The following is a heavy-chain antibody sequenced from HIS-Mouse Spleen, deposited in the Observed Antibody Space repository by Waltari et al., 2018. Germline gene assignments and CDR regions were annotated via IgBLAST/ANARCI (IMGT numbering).Heavy chain of an antibody. CDR2: ISYDGSNK. D-gene: IGHD1-7*01. CDR1: GFTFSSYA. J-gene: IGHJ5*02. CDR3: ARPKYNWNSIWFDP. Sequence: QVQLVESGGGVVQPGRSLRLSCAASGFTFSSYAMHWVHQAPGKGLEWVAVISYDGSNKYYADSVKGRFTISRDNSKNTLYLQMNSLRAEDTAVYYCARPKYNWNSIWFDPWGQGTLVTVSS. V-gene: IGHV3-30*04.